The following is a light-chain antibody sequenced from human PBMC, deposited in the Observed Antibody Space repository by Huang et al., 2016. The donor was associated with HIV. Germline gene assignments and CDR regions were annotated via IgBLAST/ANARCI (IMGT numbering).Light chain of an antibody. J-gene: IGKJ2*02. CDR3: MQSTHLRT. CDR2: DVS. Sequence: IVMTQTPLPLSVTPGQPATISCKSNQSLLHSDGKTYLYWYLQKPGQSPQRLIYDVSSRCSGVPDRFRGSGSGTDFTLKISRVEAVDVGIYYCMQSTHLRTFGQGTNLEIK. CDR1: QSLLHSDGKTY. V-gene: IGKV2-29*02.